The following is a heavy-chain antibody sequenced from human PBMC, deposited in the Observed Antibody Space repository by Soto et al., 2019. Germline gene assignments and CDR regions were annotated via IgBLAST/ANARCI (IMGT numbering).Heavy chain of an antibody. D-gene: IGHD3-10*01. CDR2: IYYSGST. V-gene: IGHV4-31*03. Sequence: QVQLQESGPGLVKPSQTLSLTCTVSGGSISSGGYYWSWIRQHPGKGLEWIGYIYYSGSTYYNPYLKSRLNISVDTSKNQFSLKLSSVTAADTAVYYCARGVTMVRGVIHTPYFDYWGQGTLVTVSS. CDR1: GGSISSGGYY. CDR3: ARGVTMVRGVIHTPYFDY. J-gene: IGHJ4*02.